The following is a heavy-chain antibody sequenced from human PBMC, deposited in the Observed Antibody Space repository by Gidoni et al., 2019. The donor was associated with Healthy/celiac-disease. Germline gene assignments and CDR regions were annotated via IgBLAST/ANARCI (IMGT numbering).Heavy chain of an antibody. Sequence: EVQLVESGGGVVKPGGSPILSCAASGFTFNNAWMTWVRQAPGKGLEWVGRINSKTDGGTTDYAATVKGRFTVSRDDSKNTIELKMNSLKPEDTAVYYCSTGITMVRGVTHYFDYWGQGTLVTVSS. V-gene: IGHV3-15*01. D-gene: IGHD3-10*01. CDR3: STGITMVRGVTHYFDY. CDR1: GFTFNNAW. J-gene: IGHJ4*02. CDR2: INSKTDGGTT.